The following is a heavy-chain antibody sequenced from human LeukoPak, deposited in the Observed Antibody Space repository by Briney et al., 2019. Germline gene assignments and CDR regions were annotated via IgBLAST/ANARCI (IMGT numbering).Heavy chain of an antibody. Sequence: RRGESLKISCKGSGYIFTTYWIGWVRQMPGKGLEWMGIIDPGDSDTRYSPSFQGQVTISADKSISTAYLQWSSLKASDTAMYYCARRARKAASPLEYFESWGQGTPVTVYS. J-gene: IGHJ1*01. CDR2: IDPGDSDT. CDR3: ARRARKAASPLEYFES. D-gene: IGHD6-13*01. V-gene: IGHV5-51*01. CDR1: GYIFTTYW.